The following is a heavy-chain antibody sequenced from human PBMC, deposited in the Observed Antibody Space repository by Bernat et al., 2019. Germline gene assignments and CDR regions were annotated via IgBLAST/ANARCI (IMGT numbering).Heavy chain of an antibody. J-gene: IGHJ3*02. Sequence: EVQLVESGGGLVKPGGSLRLSCAASGFTFSSYSMNWVRQAPGKGLEWVSSISSSSSYIYYADSVKGRFTISRDNAKNSLYLQMNSLRAEDTAVYYCASPADPWGRAFDIWGQGTRVTVSS. V-gene: IGHV3-21*01. CDR1: GFTFSSYS. CDR2: ISSSSSYI. D-gene: IGHD3-16*01. CDR3: ASPADPWGRAFDI.